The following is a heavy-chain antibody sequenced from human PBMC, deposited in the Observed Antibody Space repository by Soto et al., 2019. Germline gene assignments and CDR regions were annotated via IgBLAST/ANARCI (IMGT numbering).Heavy chain of an antibody. CDR2: IYYGGST. J-gene: IGHJ4*02. D-gene: IGHD5-18*01. CDR1: GGSISSGDYC. CDR3: ARDGYTYGSI. V-gene: IGHV4-31*03. Sequence: QVQLQESGPGLVTPSQTLSLTCTVSGGSISSGDYCWSWIRQHPGKGLEWIGCIYYGGSTYDNPSLKSRITISVDTSKSQFSLKLGSVTAADTAVCYCARDGYTYGSIWGQGTLVTVSS.